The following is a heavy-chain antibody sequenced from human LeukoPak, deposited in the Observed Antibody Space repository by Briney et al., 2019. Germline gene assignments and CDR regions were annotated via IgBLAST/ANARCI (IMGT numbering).Heavy chain of an antibody. V-gene: IGHV1-2*02. Sequence: ASMKVSCKPSGYTFTTYYIHWVRQAPGQGLEWMGWINPNSGGTDYAQKFQGRVTMTRDTSISTAYMELSRLTYDDTAVYYCARGVGGGSLGRFDPWGQGTLVSVSS. CDR2: INPNSGGT. CDR1: GYTFTTYY. D-gene: IGHD2-15*01. CDR3: ARGVGGGSLGRFDP. J-gene: IGHJ5*02.